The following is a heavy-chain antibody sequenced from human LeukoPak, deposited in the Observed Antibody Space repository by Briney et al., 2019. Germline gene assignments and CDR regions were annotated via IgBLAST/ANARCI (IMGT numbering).Heavy chain of an antibody. CDR2: IYYSGST. CDR3: AREVKDYYDSSGYSNGFDY. D-gene: IGHD3-22*01. J-gene: IGHJ4*02. CDR1: GGSISSSSYY. V-gene: IGHV4-39*07. Sequence: SETLSLTCTVSGGSISSSSYYWGWIRQPPGKGLEWIGSIYYSGSTYYNPSLKSRVTISVDTSKNQFSLKLSSVTAADTAVYYCAREVKDYYDSSGYSNGFDYWGQGTLVTVSS.